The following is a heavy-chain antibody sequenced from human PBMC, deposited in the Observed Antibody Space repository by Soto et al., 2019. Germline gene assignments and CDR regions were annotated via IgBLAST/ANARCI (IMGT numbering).Heavy chain of an antibody. J-gene: IGHJ5*02. Sequence: QVHLVESGGGFVKTGGSLRLSCAASGFTFSDYYMHWIRQAPGKGLERVSYISGSGDTIHYADSVQGRFTISRDNAKSSLYLQMSSLRAEDTAVYYCARVGCSASCFSDWFDPWGQGTLVTVSS. V-gene: IGHV3-11*01. CDR2: ISGSGDTI. CDR1: GFTFSDYY. D-gene: IGHD2-2*01. CDR3: ARVGCSASCFSDWFDP.